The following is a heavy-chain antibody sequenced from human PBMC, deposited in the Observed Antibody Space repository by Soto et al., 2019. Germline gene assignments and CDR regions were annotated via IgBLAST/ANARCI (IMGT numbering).Heavy chain of an antibody. Sequence: ASVKVSCKVSGYTLTELSMHWVRQAPGKGLEWMGGFDPEDGETIYAQKFQGRVTMTEDTSTDTAYMELSSLRSEDTAVYYCATGTKYYYDSSGYYHPYDYWGQGTLVTVSS. D-gene: IGHD3-22*01. CDR1: GYTLTELS. CDR2: FDPEDGET. CDR3: ATGTKYYYDSSGYYHPYDY. V-gene: IGHV1-24*01. J-gene: IGHJ4*02.